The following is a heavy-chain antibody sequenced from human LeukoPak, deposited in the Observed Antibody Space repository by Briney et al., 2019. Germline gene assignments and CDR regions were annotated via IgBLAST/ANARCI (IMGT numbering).Heavy chain of an antibody. CDR2: INPSGGST. CDR1: GYTFTSYY. Sequence: ASVKVSCKASGYTFTSYYMHWVRRAPGQGLEWMGIINPSGGSTSYAQKFQGKVTMTRDTSTSTVYMELSSLRSEDTAVYYCARDSSSWYFDYWGQGTLVTVSS. CDR3: ARDSSSWYFDY. V-gene: IGHV1-46*01. J-gene: IGHJ4*02. D-gene: IGHD6-13*01.